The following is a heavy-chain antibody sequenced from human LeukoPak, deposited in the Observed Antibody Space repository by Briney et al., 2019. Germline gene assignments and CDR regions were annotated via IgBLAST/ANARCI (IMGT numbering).Heavy chain of an antibody. J-gene: IGHJ4*02. Sequence: PGGSLRLSCAASGFTFSSYAMSWVRQAPGKGLEWVSAISGSGGSTYYADAVKGRFTISRDKSKNTLYLQMKSLRAEDTAVYYCAKDYGVLLWFGEGYFDYWGQGTLVTVSS. D-gene: IGHD3-10*01. V-gene: IGHV3-23*01. CDR2: ISGSGGST. CDR3: AKDYGVLLWFGEGYFDY. CDR1: GFTFSSYA.